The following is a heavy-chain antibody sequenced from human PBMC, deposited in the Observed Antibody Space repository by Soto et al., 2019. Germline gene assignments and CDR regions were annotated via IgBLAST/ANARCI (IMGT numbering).Heavy chain of an antibody. CDR1: GGTFSSYA. Sequence: QVQLVQSGAEVKKPGSSVKVSCKASGGTFSSYAISWVRQAPGQGLEWMGGIIPIFGTANYAQKLQGRVTITADESTSKAYMELSSLISEDTAEYYCARPPTTVVTHFDYWGQGTMVTVSS. CDR3: ARPPTTVVTHFDY. J-gene: IGHJ4*02. D-gene: IGHD4-17*01. V-gene: IGHV1-69*12. CDR2: IIPIFGTA.